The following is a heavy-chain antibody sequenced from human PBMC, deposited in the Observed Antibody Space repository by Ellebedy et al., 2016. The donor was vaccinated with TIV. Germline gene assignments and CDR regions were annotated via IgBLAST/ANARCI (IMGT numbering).Heavy chain of an antibody. CDR3: ARDMAWGNERINDPFDM. Sequence: GGSLRLSCTASGFSFRSFSMNWVRQAPGKGLEWVSYIRGSSISTYYADSVKGRFTISRDNDKNSLYLQMKSLRAEDTAAYYCARDMAWGNERINDPFDMWGQGTMVTVSS. D-gene: IGHD7-27*01. J-gene: IGHJ3*02. CDR2: IRGSSIST. CDR1: GFSFRSFS. V-gene: IGHV3-48*04.